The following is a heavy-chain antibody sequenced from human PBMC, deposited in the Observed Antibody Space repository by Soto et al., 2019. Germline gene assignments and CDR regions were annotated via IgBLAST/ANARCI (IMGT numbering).Heavy chain of an antibody. V-gene: IGHV4-39*01. CDR3: ARQVVIAAAEGESTWFDP. D-gene: IGHD6-13*01. CDR2: IYYSGST. J-gene: IGHJ5*02. CDR1: GGSISSSSYY. Sequence: SETLSLTCTVSGGSISSSSYYWGWIRQPPGKGLEWIGSIYYSGSTYYNPSLKSRVTISVDTSKNQFSLKLSSVTAADTAVYYCARQVVIAAAEGESTWFDPWGQGTLVTVSS.